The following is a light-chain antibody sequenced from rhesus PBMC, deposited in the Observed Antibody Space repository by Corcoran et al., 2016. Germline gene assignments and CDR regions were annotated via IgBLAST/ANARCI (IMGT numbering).Light chain of an antibody. V-gene: IGKV1-74*01. Sequence: DIQMTQSPSSLSASVGDRVTITCRASETIYNYLNWYQHKPGKAPNLLIYKASNLQSGVPSRFSGSGSGTDYSFTISSLQSADVATYYCQHTYGTPYSFGQGTKVEIK. CDR3: QHTYGTPYS. J-gene: IGKJ2*01. CDR2: KAS. CDR1: ETIYNY.